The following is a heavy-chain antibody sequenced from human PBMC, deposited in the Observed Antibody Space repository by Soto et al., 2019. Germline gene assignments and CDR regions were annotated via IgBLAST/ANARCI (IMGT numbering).Heavy chain of an antibody. V-gene: IGHV4-34*01. D-gene: IGHD1-26*01. Sequence: QVQLQQWGAGLLKPSEILSLTCAVYGGSLSGYYWSWIRQPPGKALEWIGEINYSGNTNYNPSLKSRVTISVDTSKNQLFLNLSSVTAADTAMYYCARHHVRGRTIAGAAEFWGQGTLVTVSS. CDR3: ARHHVRGRTIAGAAEF. CDR1: GGSLSGYY. J-gene: IGHJ4*02. CDR2: INYSGNT.